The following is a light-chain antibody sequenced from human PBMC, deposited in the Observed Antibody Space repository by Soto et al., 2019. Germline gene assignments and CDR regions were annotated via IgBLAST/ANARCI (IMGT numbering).Light chain of an antibody. CDR3: LQRHTRPYS. V-gene: IGKV1-17*01. CDR2: SAS. Sequence: DIPMPQSPSSLSASVGDRVTITCRASQDIRNDLGWYQQEPGKAPKRLIYSASTLESGVPPRFSGSGSGTEFSLTISSLQPEDFATYFCLQRHTRPYSFGQGTRLDFK. CDR1: QDIRND. J-gene: IGKJ2*03.